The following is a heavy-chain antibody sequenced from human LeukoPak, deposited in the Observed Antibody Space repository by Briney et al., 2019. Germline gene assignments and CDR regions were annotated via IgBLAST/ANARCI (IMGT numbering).Heavy chain of an antibody. J-gene: IGHJ4*02. V-gene: IGHV1-2*06. CDR2: INPDNGGT. Sequence: GASVKVPCKASGYTFTCYFMHWVRQAPGQGLEWMGRINPDNGGTNYAHKFQGRVTMSRDTSINTAYMELSRLRSDDTAVYYCARDPQARNDFVCWGQGTRFTVSS. CDR1: GYTFTCYF. CDR3: ARDPQARNDFVC.